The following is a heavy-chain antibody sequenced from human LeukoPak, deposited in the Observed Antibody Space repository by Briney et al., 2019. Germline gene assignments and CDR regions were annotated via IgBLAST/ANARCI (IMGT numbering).Heavy chain of an antibody. CDR1: GFTFSSYS. V-gene: IGHV3-21*01. Sequence: GGSLRLSCAASGFTFSSYSMNWVRQAPGKGLEWVSPISSSSSYIYYADSVKGRFTISRDNAKNSLYLQMNSLRAEDTAVYYCARAMYGDYGDAFDIWGQGTMVTVSS. CDR3: ARAMYGDYGDAFDI. J-gene: IGHJ3*02. D-gene: IGHD4-17*01. CDR2: ISSSSSYI.